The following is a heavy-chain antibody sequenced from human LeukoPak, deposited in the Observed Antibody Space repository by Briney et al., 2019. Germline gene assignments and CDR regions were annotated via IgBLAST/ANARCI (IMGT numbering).Heavy chain of an antibody. D-gene: IGHD5-18*01. J-gene: IGHJ6*03. V-gene: IGHV4-59*08. CDR1: GFTFSRYG. CDR3: LRHAMDAGVFLDPKYYMDV. CDR2: IYYSGST. Sequence: GSLRLSCAASGFTFSRYGMSWVRQAPGKGLEWIGYIYYSGSTNYNPSLKSRVTISVDTSKNQFSLKLSSVTAADTAVFYCLRHAMDAGVFLDPKYYMDVWGKGTPVTIS.